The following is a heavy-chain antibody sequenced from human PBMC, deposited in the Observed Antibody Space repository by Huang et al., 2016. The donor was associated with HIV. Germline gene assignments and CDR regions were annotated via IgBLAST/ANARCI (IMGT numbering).Heavy chain of an antibody. J-gene: IGHJ4*02. CDR1: GFSFGSYW. Sequence: EVQLVESGGGLVQPGGSLRLSCAASGFSFGSYWMSWVREAPGKGLEWVANKHRDGSEKYYVDLVKGRFTISRDNAKNSLSLQMNSLRAEDTAVYYCAREHPLGGFDYWGLGTLVTVSS. V-gene: IGHV3-7*01. CDR2: KHRDGSEK. CDR3: AREHPLGGFDY. D-gene: IGHD1-26*01.